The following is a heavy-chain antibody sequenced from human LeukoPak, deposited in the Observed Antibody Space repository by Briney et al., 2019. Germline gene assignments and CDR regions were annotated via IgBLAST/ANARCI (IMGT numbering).Heavy chain of an antibody. J-gene: IGHJ3*01. Sequence: SETLSLTCNVSGGSFSGYYWSWIRQPPGKGLEWIGEINHSGSTNCNPSLKSRVTISVDTSKNQFSLKLSSVTAADTAVYYCARASSRGIVGASRAFDLWGQGTMVTVSP. CDR2: INHSGST. D-gene: IGHD1-26*01. CDR3: ARASSRGIVGASRAFDL. V-gene: IGHV4-34*01. CDR1: GGSFSGYY.